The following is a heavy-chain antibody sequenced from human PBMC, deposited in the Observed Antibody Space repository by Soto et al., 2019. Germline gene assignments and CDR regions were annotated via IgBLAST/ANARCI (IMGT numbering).Heavy chain of an antibody. CDR2: IIPIFGTA. V-gene: IGHV1-69*13. J-gene: IGHJ4*02. CDR3: AREGYCTNGVCYNY. CDR1: GGTFSSYA. D-gene: IGHD2-8*01. Sequence: SVKVSCKASGGTFSSYAISWVRQAPGQGLEWMGGIIPIFGTANYAQKFQGRVTITADESTSTAYMELSSLRFEDTAVYYCAREGYCTNGVCYNYWGQGPMVTVSS.